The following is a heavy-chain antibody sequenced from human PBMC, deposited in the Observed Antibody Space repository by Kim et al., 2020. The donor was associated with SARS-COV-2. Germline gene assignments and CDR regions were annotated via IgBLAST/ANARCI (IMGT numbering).Heavy chain of an antibody. CDR2: IWYGGSNK. Sequence: GGSLRLSCAASGFTFSSYGMHWVRQAPGKGLEWVAVIWYGGSNKYYADSVKGRFTISRDNSKNTLYLQMNSLRAEDTAVYYCAKDLYSSSWYPYYYYGMDVWGQGTTVTVSS. V-gene: IGHV3-33*06. D-gene: IGHD6-13*01. CDR3: AKDLYSSSWYPYYYYGMDV. CDR1: GFTFSSYG. J-gene: IGHJ6*02.